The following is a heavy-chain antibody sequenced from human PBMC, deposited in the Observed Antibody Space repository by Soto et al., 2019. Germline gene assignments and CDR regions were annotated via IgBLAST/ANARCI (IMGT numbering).Heavy chain of an antibody. Sequence: KPSETLSLTCTVSGGSISSGDYYWSWIRQPPGKGLEWIGYIYYSGSTYYNPSLKSRVTISVDTSKNQFSLKLSSVTAADTAVYYCARDGGSTVTTHYYYYGMDVWGQGTTVTVSS. CDR3: ARDGGSTVTTHYYYYGMDV. CDR2: IYYSGST. J-gene: IGHJ6*02. V-gene: IGHV4-30-4*01. CDR1: GGSISSGDYY. D-gene: IGHD4-17*01.